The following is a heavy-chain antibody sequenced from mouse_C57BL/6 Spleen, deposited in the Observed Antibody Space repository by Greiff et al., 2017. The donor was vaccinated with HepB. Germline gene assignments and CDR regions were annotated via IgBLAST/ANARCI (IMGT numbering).Heavy chain of an antibody. V-gene: IGHV1-72*01. CDR3: ARKAITTVVATDYYAMDY. D-gene: IGHD1-1*01. CDR1: GYTFTSYW. Sequence: VQLQQSGAELVKPGASVKLSCKASGYTFTSYWLHWVKQRPGRGLEWIGRIDPNSGGTKYNEKFKSKATLTVDKPSSTAYMQLSSLTSEDSAVYYCARKAITTVVATDYYAMDYWGQGTSVTVSS. CDR2: IDPNSGGT. J-gene: IGHJ4*01.